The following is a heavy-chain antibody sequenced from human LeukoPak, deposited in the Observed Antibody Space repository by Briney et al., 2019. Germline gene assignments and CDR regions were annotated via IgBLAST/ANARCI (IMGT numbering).Heavy chain of an antibody. CDR3: AKVKSVLLWFGELNTDYYGMDV. V-gene: IGHV3-23*01. Sequence: GGSLRLSCAASGFTFSSYAMSWVRQAPGKGLEWVSAISGSGGSTYYADSVKGRFTISRDNSKNTLYLQMNSLRAEDTAVYYCAKVKSVLLWFGELNTDYYGMDVWGQGTRSPSP. CDR2: ISGSGGST. CDR1: GFTFSSYA. J-gene: IGHJ6*02. D-gene: IGHD3-10*01.